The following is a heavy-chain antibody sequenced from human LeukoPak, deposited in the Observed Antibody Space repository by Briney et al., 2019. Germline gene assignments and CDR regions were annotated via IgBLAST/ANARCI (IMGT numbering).Heavy chain of an antibody. J-gene: IGHJ4*02. CDR3: AKEKGVVVAPVDY. CDR2: ISGSGGRT. Sequence: PGGSLRLSCAASGFTFSSYGMSWVRQAPGKGLEWVSAISGSGGRTYYADSVKGRFTISRDNSKNTLYLQMNSLRAEDTAIYYCAKEKGVVVAPVDYWGQGTLVTVSS. V-gene: IGHV3-23*01. D-gene: IGHD2-15*01. CDR1: GFTFSSYG.